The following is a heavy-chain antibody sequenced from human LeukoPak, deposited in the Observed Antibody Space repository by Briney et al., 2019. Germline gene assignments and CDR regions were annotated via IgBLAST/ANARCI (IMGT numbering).Heavy chain of an antibody. CDR2: FYYRGNT. D-gene: IGHD2-2*01. CDR1: GGSFSGYY. J-gene: IGHJ6*04. CDR3: ATQTSEVVPAARVGLDV. V-gene: IGHV4-34*01. Sequence: SETLSLTCAVYGGSFSGYYWGWIRQTPGKGLEWIGSFYYRGNTYYNPSLKSRVTVSVDTSKNQFSLKLSSVTAADTAVYYCATQTSEVVPAARVGLDVWGKGTTVTISS.